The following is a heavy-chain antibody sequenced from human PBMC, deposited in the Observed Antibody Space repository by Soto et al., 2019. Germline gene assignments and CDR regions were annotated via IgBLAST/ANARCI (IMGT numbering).Heavy chain of an antibody. V-gene: IGHV4-34*01. CDR3: ARLWSSNAGSS. J-gene: IGHJ4*02. Sequence: QVRLQQWGAGLLKPSETLALTCAVHGGSFRGYYWSWIRQPPGKGLEWIGEINHSGGTNYNPSLKSRVSISVDASKHQFSLQLSSVTAADTAVYYCARLWSSNAGSSWGQGTLVAVSS. D-gene: IGHD2-21*01. CDR1: GGSFRGYY. CDR2: INHSGGT.